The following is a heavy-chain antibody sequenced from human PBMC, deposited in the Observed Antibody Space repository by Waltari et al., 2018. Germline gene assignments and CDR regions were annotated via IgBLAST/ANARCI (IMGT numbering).Heavy chain of an antibody. CDR2: INAGNGNT. CDR3: ARAPGPIDAFDI. J-gene: IGHJ3*02. V-gene: IGHV1-3*03. CDR1: GYTFTSYA. Sequence: VQLVQSGAEVKKPGASGAVYFKASGYTFTSYAMHWVRQAPGQRLEWMGWINAGNGNTKYSQEFQGRVTITRDTSASTAYMELSSLRSEDMAVYYCARAPGPIDAFDIWGQGTMVTVSS.